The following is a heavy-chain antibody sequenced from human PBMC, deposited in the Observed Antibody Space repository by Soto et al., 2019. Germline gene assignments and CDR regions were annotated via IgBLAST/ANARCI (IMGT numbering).Heavy chain of an antibody. CDR1: GFNFSSYS. CDR2: IGTTSKYI. J-gene: IGHJ6*02. Sequence: EVQLVESGGGLVKPGGSLRLSCVASGFNFSSYSMNWVRQAPGKGLEWVSSIGTTSKYIYYGDSVKGRFTISRDNAKNSLYLRMNSLRAEDTSVYHCATDGWDGYNFGLDVWGHGTTVTVSS. V-gene: IGHV3-21*01. CDR3: ATDGWDGYNFGLDV. D-gene: IGHD5-12*01.